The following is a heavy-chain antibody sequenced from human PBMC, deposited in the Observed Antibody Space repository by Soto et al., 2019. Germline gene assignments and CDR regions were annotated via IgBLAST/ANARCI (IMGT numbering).Heavy chain of an antibody. Sequence: SVTLSLTCAVASGSIRSSNWWSWVRPPPGKGLEWIGEIHHSGSTNYNPSLKSRVTILVDKSKNQFSLNLSSVTAADTAVYYCASGSYCSGGSCSPFYYYYMDVWGKGTTVTVSS. CDR1: SGSIRSSNW. CDR2: IHHSGST. CDR3: ASGSYCSGGSCSPFYYYYMDV. V-gene: IGHV4-4*02. J-gene: IGHJ6*03. D-gene: IGHD2-15*01.